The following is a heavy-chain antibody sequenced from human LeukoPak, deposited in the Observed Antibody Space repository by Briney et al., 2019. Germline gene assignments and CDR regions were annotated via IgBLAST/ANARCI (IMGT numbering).Heavy chain of an antibody. V-gene: IGHV4-39*01. D-gene: IGHD1-26*01. CDR1: GGSISSYY. CDR2: ICYSGST. J-gene: IGHJ4*02. CDR3: ARHMMGAMDY. Sequence: SETLSLTCTVSGGSISSYYWGWIRQPPGKGLEWIGSICYSGSTYYNSSLKSRVTISVDTSKNQFSLKLSSVTAADTAVYYCARHMMGAMDYWGQGTLVTVSS.